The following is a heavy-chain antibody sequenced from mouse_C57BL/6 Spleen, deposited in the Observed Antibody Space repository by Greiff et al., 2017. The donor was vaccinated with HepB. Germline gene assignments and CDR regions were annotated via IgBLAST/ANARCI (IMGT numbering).Heavy chain of an antibody. Sequence: VQLQQSGAELVRPGASVKLSCTASGFNIKDDYMHWVKQRPEQGLEWIGWIDPENGDTEYASKFQGKATITADTSSNTAYLQLSSLTSEDTAVYYCTTSRLWRVDYWGQGTTLTVSS. CDR1: GFNIKDDY. J-gene: IGHJ2*01. D-gene: IGHD1-1*02. CDR2: IDPENGDT. CDR3: TTSRLWRVDY. V-gene: IGHV14-4*01.